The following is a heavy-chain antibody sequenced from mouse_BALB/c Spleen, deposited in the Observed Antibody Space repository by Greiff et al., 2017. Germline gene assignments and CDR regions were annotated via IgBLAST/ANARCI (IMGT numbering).Heavy chain of an antibody. CDR1: GFTFSSFG. D-gene: IGHD3-1*01. J-gene: IGHJ4*01. V-gene: IGHV5-17*02. CDR2: ISSGSSTI. CDR3: AREGATLYYYAMDY. Sequence: EVQRVESGGGLVQPGGSRKLSCAASGFTFSSFGMHWVRQAPEKGLEWVAYISSGSSTIYYADTVKGRFTISRDNPKNTLFLQMTSLRSEDTAMYYCAREGATLYYYAMDYWGQGTSVTVSS.